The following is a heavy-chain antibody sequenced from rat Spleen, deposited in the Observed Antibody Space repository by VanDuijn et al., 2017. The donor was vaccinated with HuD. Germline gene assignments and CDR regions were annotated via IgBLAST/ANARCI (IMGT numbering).Heavy chain of an antibody. J-gene: IGHJ2*01. CDR1: GFSLTSNG. V-gene: IGHV2S12*01. CDR2: ILSGGST. CDR3: ARADVAGLSTDGI. Sequence: QVQLKESGPGLVQPSQTLSLTCTVSGFSLTSNGVSWVRQPPGKGLEWIAAILSGGSTYYNSALKSRLSISRDTSKSQVFLKMNSLQTEDTATYFCARADVAGLSTDGIWGQGIMVTVSS. D-gene: IGHD1-2*01.